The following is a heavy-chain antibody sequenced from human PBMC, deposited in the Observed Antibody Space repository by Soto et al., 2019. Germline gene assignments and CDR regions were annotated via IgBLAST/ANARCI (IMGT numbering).Heavy chain of an antibody. CDR1: GGSITSYY. V-gene: IGHV4-59*01. CDR3: ARGARAGIVGWLDP. Sequence: QVQLQESGPGLVKPSETLSLTCTVSGGSITSYYWTWIRQPPGKGLEWIGYISYTGSTKYNPSLKSRVTIFVDTSNNRFSLRLTSVTAADTAVYYCARGARAGIVGWLDPWGQGTLVTVSS. D-gene: IGHD1-26*01. J-gene: IGHJ5*02. CDR2: ISYTGST.